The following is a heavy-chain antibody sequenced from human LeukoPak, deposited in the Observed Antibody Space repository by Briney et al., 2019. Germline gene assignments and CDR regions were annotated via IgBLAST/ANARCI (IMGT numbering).Heavy chain of an antibody. CDR3: ARSFRGYSQGYYYYAMDV. V-gene: IGHV4-59*01. CDR1: GGSISSYF. Sequence: SETLSLTCTVSGGSISSYFWSWILQSPGKGLEWIGLMYHSGSTNYNPSLKSRVIMSQDTSTNQFSLQVNSVTAADSAVYYCARSFRGYSQGYYYYAMDVWGQGTTVTV. D-gene: IGHD5-18*01. CDR2: MYHSGST. J-gene: IGHJ6*02.